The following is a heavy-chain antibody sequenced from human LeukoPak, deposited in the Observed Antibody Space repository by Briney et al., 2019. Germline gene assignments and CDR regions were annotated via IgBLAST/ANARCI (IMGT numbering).Heavy chain of an antibody. V-gene: IGHV3-73*01. CDR3: TRLHSSGYYGDY. Sequence: GGSLKLSCAASGFTFSGSAMHRVRQASGKGLEWVGRIRSKANSYATAYAASVKGRFTISRDDSKNTAYLQMNSLKTEDTAVYYCTRLHSSGYYGDYWGQGTLVTVSS. CDR1: GFTFSGSA. CDR2: IRSKANSYAT. D-gene: IGHD3-22*01. J-gene: IGHJ4*02.